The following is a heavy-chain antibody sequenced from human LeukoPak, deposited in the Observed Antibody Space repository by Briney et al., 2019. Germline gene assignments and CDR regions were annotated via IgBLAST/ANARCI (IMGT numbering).Heavy chain of an antibody. CDR1: GYTLTELS. V-gene: IGHV1-24*01. CDR2: FDPEDGET. Sequence: ASVKVSCKVSGYTLTELSMHWVRQAPGKGLEWMGGFDPEDGETIYAQKFQGRVTMTEDTSTDTAYMELSSLRSNDTAVYYCASRRHDYVWGSYRPTAECFQHWGQGTLVTVSS. J-gene: IGHJ1*01. D-gene: IGHD3-16*02. CDR3: ASRRHDYVWGSYRPTAECFQH.